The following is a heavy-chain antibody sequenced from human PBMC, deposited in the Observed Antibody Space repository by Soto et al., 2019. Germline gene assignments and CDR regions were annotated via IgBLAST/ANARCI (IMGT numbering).Heavy chain of an antibody. CDR3: TRDLPSDY. J-gene: IGHJ4*02. CDR1: GFTFSDHY. V-gene: IGHV3-72*01. Sequence: VGSLRLSCAASGFTFSDHYMDWVRQAPGKGLEWLGRTRNKANRYTTEYAASVKGRFTISRDDSKNSVYLQMNSLKTEDTAVYYCTRDLPSDYWGQGTLVTVSS. CDR2: TRNKANRYTT.